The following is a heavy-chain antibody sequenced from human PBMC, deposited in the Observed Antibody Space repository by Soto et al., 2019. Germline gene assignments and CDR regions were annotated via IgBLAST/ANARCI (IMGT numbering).Heavy chain of an antibody. Sequence: GGSLRLSCASSGYTFSDYIMNWVRQAPGKGLEWVSYISSTSSTIYYADSVKGRFTISRDNAKNSLYLQMNSLIAEDTAVYYCAREWEPDAFDIWGQGTMVTVSS. CDR1: GYTFSDYI. CDR2: ISSTSSTI. V-gene: IGHV3-48*01. D-gene: IGHD1-26*01. J-gene: IGHJ3*02. CDR3: AREWEPDAFDI.